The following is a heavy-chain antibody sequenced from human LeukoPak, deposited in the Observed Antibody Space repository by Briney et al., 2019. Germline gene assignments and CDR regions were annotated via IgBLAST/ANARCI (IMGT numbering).Heavy chain of an antibody. V-gene: IGHV4-59*12. D-gene: IGHD5-18*01. J-gene: IGHJ4*02. Sequence: SETLSLTCTVSGGSISSYYWSWIRQPAGKGLEWIGYIYHSGSTYYNPSLKSRVTISVDRSKNQFSLKLSSVTAADTAVYYCARDGGLYSYGLMFDYWGQGTLVTVSS. CDR3: ARDGGLYSYGLMFDY. CDR2: IYHSGST. CDR1: GGSISSYY.